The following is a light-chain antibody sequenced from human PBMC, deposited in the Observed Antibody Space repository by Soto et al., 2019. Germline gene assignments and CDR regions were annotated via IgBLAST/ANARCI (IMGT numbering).Light chain of an antibody. CDR1: SSDVGGYNY. CDR3: SSYAGSDNFV. J-gene: IGLJ1*01. V-gene: IGLV2-8*01. CDR2: EVN. Sequence: QSALTQPPSASGSPGQSVTISCTGTSSDVGGYNYVSGYQQHPGKAPKLMIYEVNKRPSGVPDRFSGSKSGNSASLTVSGLQAEDEADYYCSSYAGSDNFVFGTGTKLTVL.